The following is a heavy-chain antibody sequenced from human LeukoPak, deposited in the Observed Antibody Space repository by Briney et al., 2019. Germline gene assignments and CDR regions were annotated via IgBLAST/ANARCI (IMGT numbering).Heavy chain of an antibody. Sequence: GGSLRLSCAASGFTFSSYAMTWVRQAPGKGLEWVSTISGSGGSAYYADSVKGRFTISRDNSKNTLYLQMNSLRAEDTAVYYCAKAPGLLDFDYWGQGALVTVSS. V-gene: IGHV3-23*01. CDR1: GFTFSSYA. CDR3: AKAPGLLDFDY. CDR2: ISGSGGSA. J-gene: IGHJ4*02. D-gene: IGHD2-15*01.